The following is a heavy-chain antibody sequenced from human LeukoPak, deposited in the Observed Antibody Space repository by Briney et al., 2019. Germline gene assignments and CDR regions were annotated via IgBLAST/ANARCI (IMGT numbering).Heavy chain of an antibody. D-gene: IGHD2-15*01. CDR2: INHSGST. J-gene: IGHJ4*02. CDR1: GYSISSGYY. CDR3: ARGPRPTYGGSPHSSDFDY. Sequence: PSETLSLTCAVSGYSISSGYYWSWIRQPPGKGLEWIGEINHSGSTNYNPSLKSRVTISVDTSKNQFSLKLSSVTAADTAVYYCARGPRPTYGGSPHSSDFDYWGQGTLVTVSS. V-gene: IGHV4-34*01.